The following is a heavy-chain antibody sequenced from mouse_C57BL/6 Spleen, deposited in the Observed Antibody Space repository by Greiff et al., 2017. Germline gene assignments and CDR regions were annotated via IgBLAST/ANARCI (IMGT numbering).Heavy chain of an antibody. D-gene: IGHD1-1*01. J-gene: IGHJ2*01. V-gene: IGHV1-82*01. CDR1: GYAFSSSW. Sequence: VQLQQSGPELVKPGASVKISCKASGYAFSSSWMNWVKQRPGKGLEWIGRIYPGDGDTNYNGKFKGKATLTADKSSSTAYMQLSSLTSEDSAVYFCAHYYGSSYYFDGWGQGTTLTVSS. CDR2: IYPGDGDT. CDR3: AHYYGSSYYFDG.